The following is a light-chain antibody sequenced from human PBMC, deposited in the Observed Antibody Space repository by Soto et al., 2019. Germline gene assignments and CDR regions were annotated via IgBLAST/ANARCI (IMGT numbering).Light chain of an antibody. Sequence: ETVMTQSPATLPVSPGERATLSCRASQSVGNNVAWFQQKPGQAPRLLIHGASDRATEVPVRFSGSGSGTEFTFTISSLQSEDFAFYYCQQYNNWPYAFGQGTKLEIK. CDR1: QSVGNN. J-gene: IGKJ2*01. CDR2: GAS. V-gene: IGKV3-15*01. CDR3: QQYNNWPYA.